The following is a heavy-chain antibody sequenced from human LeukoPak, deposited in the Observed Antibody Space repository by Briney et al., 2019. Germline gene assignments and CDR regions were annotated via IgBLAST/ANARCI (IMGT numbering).Heavy chain of an antibody. CDR1: GGTFSSYA. D-gene: IGHD6-13*01. CDR3: ARAPSPAAGIDY. CDR2: IIPIFGTA. J-gene: IGHJ4*02. Sequence: SVKVSCKASGGTFSSYAISWVRQAPGQGLEWMGGIIPIFGTANYAQKFQGRVTITADESTSTAYMELSSLRSEDTAVYYCARAPSPAAGIDYWGQGTLVTVSS. V-gene: IGHV1-69*13.